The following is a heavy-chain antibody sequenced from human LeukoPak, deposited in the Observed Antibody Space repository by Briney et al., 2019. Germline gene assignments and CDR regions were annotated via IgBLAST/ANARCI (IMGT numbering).Heavy chain of an antibody. J-gene: IGHJ4*02. D-gene: IGHD6-13*01. CDR2: ISSNGGST. CDR1: GFTFSSYA. V-gene: IGHV3-64*01. CDR3: ARGLAVIAAAAYYFDH. Sequence: QPGGSLRLSCAASGFTFSSYAMHWVRQAPGKGLEYVSAISSNGGSTYYANSVKGRFTISRDNSKNTLYLQMGSLRAEDMAVYYCARGLAVIAAAAYYFDHWGQGTLVTVSS.